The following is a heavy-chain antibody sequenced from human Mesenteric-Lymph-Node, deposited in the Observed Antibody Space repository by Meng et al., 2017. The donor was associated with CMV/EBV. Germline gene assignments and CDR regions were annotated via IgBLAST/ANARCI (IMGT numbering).Heavy chain of an antibody. CDR3: ARTYYDFWGPFEL. D-gene: IGHD3-3*01. V-gene: IGHV4-34*01. CDR2: INHSGST. Sequence: SETLSLTCAVYGGSFSGYYWSWIRQPPGKGLEWIGEINHSGSTNYNPSLKSRVTISEDTSKNQFSLKLSSVSAADTAAYYCARTYYDFWGPFELWGQGTLVTVSS. CDR1: GGSFSGYY. J-gene: IGHJ4*02.